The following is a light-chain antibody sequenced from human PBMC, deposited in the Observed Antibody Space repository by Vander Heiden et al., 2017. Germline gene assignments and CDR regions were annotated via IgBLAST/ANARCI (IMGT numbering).Light chain of an antibody. V-gene: IGLV4-69*01. CDR3: QTWDTGIQV. CDR1: SGHSSYA. CDR2: LNSDGSH. J-gene: IGLJ1*01. Sequence: QLVLTQSPSASASLGASVKLTCTLSSGHSSYAIAWHQQQPEKGPRYLMKLNSDGSHTKGAGFPDRFSGSSSGAERYLTISSLQSDDEADYYCQTWDTGIQVFGTGTKVTVL.